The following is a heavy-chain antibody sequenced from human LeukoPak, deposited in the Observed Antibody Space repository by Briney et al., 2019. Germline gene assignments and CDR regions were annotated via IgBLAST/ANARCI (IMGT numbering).Heavy chain of an antibody. J-gene: IGHJ6*03. CDR2: INHSGSN. V-gene: IGHV4-34*01. CDR1: GGSFGGYY. CDR3: ARVPGYCSGGGCYSEAYYYMDV. D-gene: IGHD2-15*01. Sequence: KTSETLSLTCAVYGGSFGGYYWSWLRQPPGKGLEWFGEINHSGSNNYNPSLKSRVTISLDTSKNQFSLKLSSVTAADTAVYFCARVPGYCSGGGCYSEAYYYMDVWGKGTTVTVSS.